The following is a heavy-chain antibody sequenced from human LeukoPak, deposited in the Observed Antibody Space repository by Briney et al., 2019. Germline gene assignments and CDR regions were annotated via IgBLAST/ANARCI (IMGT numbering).Heavy chain of an antibody. CDR1: GFTFSSYA. CDR3: ARLRQAAAAGLVINWFDP. Sequence: GGSLRLSCAASGFTFSSYAMSWVRQAPGKGLEWVSAISSSGGSTYYADSVKGRFTISRDNSKNTLYLQMNSLRAEDTAVYYCARLRQAAAAGLVINWFDPWGQGTLVTVSS. CDR2: ISSSGGST. D-gene: IGHD6-13*01. J-gene: IGHJ5*02. V-gene: IGHV3-23*01.